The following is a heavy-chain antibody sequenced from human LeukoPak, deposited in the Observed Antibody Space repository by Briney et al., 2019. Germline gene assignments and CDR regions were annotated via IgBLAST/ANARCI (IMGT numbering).Heavy chain of an antibody. CDR2: INHSGST. CDR1: GGSFSGYY. J-gene: IGHJ2*01. Sequence: SETLSLTCAVYGGSFSGYYWSWIRQPPGKGLEWIGEINHSGSTNYNPSLKSRVTISVDTSKNQFSLKLSSVTAADTAVCYCARAAGVFDLWGRGTLVTVSS. D-gene: IGHD3-10*01. V-gene: IGHV4-34*01. CDR3: ARAAGVFDL.